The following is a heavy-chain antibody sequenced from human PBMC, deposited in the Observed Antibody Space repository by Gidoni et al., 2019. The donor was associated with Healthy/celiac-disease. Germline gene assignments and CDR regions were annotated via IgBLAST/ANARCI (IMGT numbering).Heavy chain of an antibody. Sequence: QVQLQESGPGLVKPSETLSLTCTVSGGSISSYYWSWIRQPPGKGLEWIGYIYYSGSTNYNPSLQSRVTISVDTAKNQFSLKLSAVTAADTAVYYCARDQGGNSFSGPAFDIWGQGTMVTVSS. CDR3: ARDQGGNSFSGPAFDI. CDR2: IYYSGST. J-gene: IGHJ3*02. V-gene: IGHV4-59*12. CDR1: GGSISSYY. D-gene: IGHD2-21*02.